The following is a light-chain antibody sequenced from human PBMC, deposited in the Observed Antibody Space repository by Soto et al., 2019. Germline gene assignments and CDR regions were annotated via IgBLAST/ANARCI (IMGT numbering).Light chain of an antibody. CDR1: NCNIGGNS. CDR3: AAWDASLSGGV. V-gene: IGLV1-47*02. Sequence: QSVLTQPPSASGTAGQVVTISCSGGNCNIGGNSVYWYQHLPRIAPQLLIYYNNQRPSGAPDRSSGFSSGTSAYLAIVGLRSEDEAVYYCAAWDASLSGGVFGNGTKAKVL. J-gene: IGLJ1*01. CDR2: YNN.